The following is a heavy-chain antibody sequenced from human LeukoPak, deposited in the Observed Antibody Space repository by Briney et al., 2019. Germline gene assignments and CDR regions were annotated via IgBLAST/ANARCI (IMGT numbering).Heavy chain of an antibody. Sequence: ASVKVSCKASGYTFTGYYMHWVRQAPGQGLEWMGWINPNSGGTNYAQKFQGRVTMTRDTSIGTAYMELSRLRSDDTAVYYCARASDDYGGKWWFDPWGQGTLVTVSS. J-gene: IGHJ5*02. CDR3: ARASDDYGGKWWFDP. D-gene: IGHD4-23*01. V-gene: IGHV1-2*02. CDR2: INPNSGGT. CDR1: GYTFTGYY.